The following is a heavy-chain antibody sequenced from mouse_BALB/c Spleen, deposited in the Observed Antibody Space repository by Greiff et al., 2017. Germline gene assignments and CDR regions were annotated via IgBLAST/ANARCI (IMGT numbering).Heavy chain of an antibody. CDR3: ARNYDYEGGFDY. Sequence: VQLQQSGAELVKPGASVKLSCTASGFNIKDSYMHWVKQRPEQGLEWIGRIDPANGNTKYDPKFQGKATITADTSSNTAYLQLSSLTSEDTAVYYCARNYDYEGGFDYWGQGTTLTVSS. V-gene: IGHV14-3*02. D-gene: IGHD2-4*01. CDR1: GFNIKDSY. CDR2: IDPANGNT. J-gene: IGHJ2*01.